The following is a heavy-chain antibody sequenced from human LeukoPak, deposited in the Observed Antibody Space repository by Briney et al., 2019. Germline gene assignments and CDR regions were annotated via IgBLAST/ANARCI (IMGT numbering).Heavy chain of an antibody. D-gene: IGHD1-14*01. J-gene: IGHJ4*02. CDR2: ISAYNGNT. V-gene: IGHV1-18*04. CDR1: GYTFTSYY. CDR3: ASLLTGVDY. Sequence: ASVKVSCKASGYTFTSYYMHWVRQAPGQGLEWMGWISAYNGNTNYAQKLQGRVTMTTDTSTSTAYMELRSLRSDDTAVYYCASLLTGVDYWGQGTLVTVSS.